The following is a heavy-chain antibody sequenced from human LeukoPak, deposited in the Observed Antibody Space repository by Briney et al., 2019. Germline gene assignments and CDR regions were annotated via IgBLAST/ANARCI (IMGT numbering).Heavy chain of an antibody. V-gene: IGHV1-46*01. CDR3: GRGTVAAGTDY. Sequence: ASVKVSCKASGFTFSAYYLHWVRQAPGQGLEWMGIINPSGGSTSYAQKFQGRVTMTRDTSTSTVYMELSSLRSEDTAVYYCGRGTVAAGTDYWGQGTLVTVSS. D-gene: IGHD6-13*01. CDR1: GFTFSAYY. CDR2: INPSGGST. J-gene: IGHJ4*02.